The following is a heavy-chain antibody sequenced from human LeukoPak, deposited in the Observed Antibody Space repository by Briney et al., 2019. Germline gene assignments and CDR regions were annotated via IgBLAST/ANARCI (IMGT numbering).Heavy chain of an antibody. CDR1: GYTFNTYD. V-gene: IGHV1-8*02. D-gene: IGHD6-13*01. J-gene: IGHJ4*02. Sequence: ASVKVSCKASGYTFNTYDINWVRQAAGQGLEWMGWMKPNSGGTGYAQRFQGRVTMTRNISISTAYLELSSLRSEDTAVYYCARGPTGIAALYWGQGTLVTVSS. CDR2: MKPNSGGT. CDR3: ARGPTGIAALY.